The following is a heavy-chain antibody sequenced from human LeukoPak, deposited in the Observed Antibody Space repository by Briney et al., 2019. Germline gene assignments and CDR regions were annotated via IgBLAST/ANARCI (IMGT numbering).Heavy chain of an antibody. CDR1: GFTFSGFS. D-gene: IGHD3-10*01. CDR3: ARAGSHWHYVY. V-gene: IGHV3-7*01. Sequence: GGSLRPSCAASGFTFSGFSMSWVRQSPTKGLEWVANIKQDGSERYYVDSVKGRFTISRDNAKNSLSLQMNNLRVEDTAVYYCARAGSHWHYVYWGQGTVVTVSS. CDR2: IKQDGSER. J-gene: IGHJ4*02.